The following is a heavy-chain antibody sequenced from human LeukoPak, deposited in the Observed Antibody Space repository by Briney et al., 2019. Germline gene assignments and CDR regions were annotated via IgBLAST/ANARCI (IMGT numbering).Heavy chain of an antibody. V-gene: IGHV3-23*01. Sequence: GGSLRLSCAASGFTFNNYAMSWVRQAPGKGLEWVSAICSSCGTTYYADSVKGRFTISRDNSENTLFLEMNSLRAEDTAVYYCAKEPREYCSSTSCPNWFDSWGQGTLVTVSS. J-gene: IGHJ5*01. CDR1: GFTFNNYA. D-gene: IGHD2-2*01. CDR2: ICSSCGTT. CDR3: AKEPREYCSSTSCPNWFDS.